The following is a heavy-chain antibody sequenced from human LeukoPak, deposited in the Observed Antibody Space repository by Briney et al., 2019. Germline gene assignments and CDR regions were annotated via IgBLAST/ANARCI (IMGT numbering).Heavy chain of an antibody. D-gene: IGHD3-3*01. CDR1: GYTLTKLS. Sequence: ASVKVSCKVSGYTLTKLSMHWVRQAPGKGLEWMGGFDPEDGETIYAQKFQGRVTMTEDTSTDTAYMELSSLRSEDTAVYYCATRKNYDFWSGYYSFDYWGQGTLVTVSS. CDR3: ATRKNYDFWSGYYSFDY. V-gene: IGHV1-24*01. CDR2: FDPEDGET. J-gene: IGHJ4*02.